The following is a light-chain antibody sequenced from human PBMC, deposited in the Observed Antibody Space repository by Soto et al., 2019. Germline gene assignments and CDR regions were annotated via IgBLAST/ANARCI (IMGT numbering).Light chain of an antibody. V-gene: IGKV3-11*01. Sequence: EILLTQSPVTLSLSPGERAILSCRASQSVSTFFAWYQQKPGQAPRLLIYDASKRATCIPARFSGSESGTDFTITISSLETEDFAVYYCPQRLEWPVTFGGGTTVELK. CDR1: QSVSTF. J-gene: IGKJ4*01. CDR3: PQRLEWPVT. CDR2: DAS.